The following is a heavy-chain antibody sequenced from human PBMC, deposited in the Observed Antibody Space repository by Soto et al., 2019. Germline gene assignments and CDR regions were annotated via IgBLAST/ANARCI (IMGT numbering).Heavy chain of an antibody. CDR1: GYTFTSYA. V-gene: IGHV1-3*01. D-gene: IGHD4-17*01. CDR3: ATGTQYDYGALYYYYYMDV. CDR2: INAGNGNT. Sequence: ASVKVSFKASGYTFTSYAMHWVRQAPGQRLEWIGWINAGNGNTKYSQKFQGRVTITRDTSASTAYMELSSLRSEDTAVYYCATGTQYDYGALYYYYYMDVWGKGTTVTVSS. J-gene: IGHJ6*03.